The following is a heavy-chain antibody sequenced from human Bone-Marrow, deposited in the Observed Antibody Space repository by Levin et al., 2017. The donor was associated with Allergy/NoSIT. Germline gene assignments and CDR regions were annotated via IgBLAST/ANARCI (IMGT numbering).Heavy chain of an antibody. Sequence: GGSLRLSCAASGFTFSSYGMHWVRQAPGKGLEWVAVISYDGSNKYYADSVKGRFTISRDNSKNTLYLQMNSLRAEDTAVYYCAKGRPSIAVAVVIVWGQGTLVTVSS. V-gene: IGHV3-30*18. D-gene: IGHD6-19*01. CDR3: AKGRPSIAVAVVIV. J-gene: IGHJ4*02. CDR1: GFTFSSYG. CDR2: ISYDGSNK.